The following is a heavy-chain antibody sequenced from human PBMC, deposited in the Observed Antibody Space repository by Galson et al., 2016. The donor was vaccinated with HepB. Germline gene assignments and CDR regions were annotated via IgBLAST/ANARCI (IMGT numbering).Heavy chain of an antibody. D-gene: IGHD3-22*01. V-gene: IGHV3-21*01. Sequence: SLRLSCAASGFIFSDYSMNWVRQAPGKGLEWVSSISDTSRYIYYADSLKGRFTISRDNAKNSLYLQMNSLGAEDSAVYYCATFPILDYDASGSPEYLQHWGQGTVVTVSS. J-gene: IGHJ1*01. CDR2: ISDTSRYI. CDR1: GFIFSDYS. CDR3: ATFPILDYDASGSPEYLQH.